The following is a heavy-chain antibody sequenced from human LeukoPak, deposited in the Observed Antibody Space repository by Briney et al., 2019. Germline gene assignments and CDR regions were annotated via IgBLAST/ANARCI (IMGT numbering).Heavy chain of an antibody. CDR1: GGSFSGYY. D-gene: IGHD5-12*01. CDR3: ASGERGYSGPRPFDI. J-gene: IGHJ3*02. Sequence: SETLSLTCAVYGGSFSGYYWSWIRQPPGKGLEWSGEINHSGSTNYNPSLKSRVTISVDTSKNQFSLKLSSVTAADTAVYYCASGERGYSGPRPFDIWGQGTMVTVSS. CDR2: INHSGST. V-gene: IGHV4-34*01.